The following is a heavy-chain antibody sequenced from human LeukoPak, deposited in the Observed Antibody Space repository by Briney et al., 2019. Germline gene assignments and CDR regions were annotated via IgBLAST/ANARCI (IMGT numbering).Heavy chain of an antibody. CDR2: ISGSSSDI. J-gene: IGHJ3*02. Sequence: GGSLRLSCAASGFTFSTHSMNWVRQAPGKGLEWVSSISGSSSDIYYGDSVKGRFTISRDNAKNTLYLQMDSLRAEDTAVYYCASGDTTGYSGDAFNIWGQGTMVTVSS. CDR3: ASGDTTGYSGDAFNI. D-gene: IGHD3-22*01. V-gene: IGHV3-21*01. CDR1: GFTFSTHS.